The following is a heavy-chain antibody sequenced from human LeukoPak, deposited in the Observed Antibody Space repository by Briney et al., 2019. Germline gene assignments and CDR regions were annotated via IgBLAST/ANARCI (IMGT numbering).Heavy chain of an antibody. CDR3: ARHHISGWLQSAFDI. Sequence: SENLSLTCTGSGGAISSSSYYSGWIRQPPGKGLEWIGSVYESGSAHYNPSLKSRVTISVDTSKNQFSLKLSSVTAADTAVYYCARHHISGWLQSAFDIWGQGTMVTVSS. CDR2: VYESGSA. J-gene: IGHJ3*02. D-gene: IGHD5-24*01. V-gene: IGHV4-39*01. CDR1: GGAISSSSYY.